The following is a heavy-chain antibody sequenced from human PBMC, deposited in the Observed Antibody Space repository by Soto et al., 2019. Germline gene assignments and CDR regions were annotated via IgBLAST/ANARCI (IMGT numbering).Heavy chain of an antibody. Sequence: EVQLVESGGGLVKPGGSLRLSCAGSGFTFSSYSMNWVRQAPGKGLEWVSSISSGSSDKYYADSVKGRFTISRDNAKNSLYLQMNSLRAEEPAVYYCARGGSGLFDPWGQGILVTVSS. J-gene: IGHJ5*02. D-gene: IGHD3-16*01. CDR2: ISSGSSDK. CDR1: GFTFSSYS. V-gene: IGHV3-21*01. CDR3: ARGGSGLFDP.